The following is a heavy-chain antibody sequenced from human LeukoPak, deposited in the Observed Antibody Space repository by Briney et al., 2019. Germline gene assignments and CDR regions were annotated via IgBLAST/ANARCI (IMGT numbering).Heavy chain of an antibody. J-gene: IGHJ4*02. CDR2: ISYDGSNK. Sequence: PGGSLRLSCAASGFTFSSYGMHWVRQAPGKGLEWVAVISYDGSNKYYADSVKGRFTISRDNSKNTLYLQMNSLRAEDTAVYYCARGSSGWYLSGYFDYWGQGTLVTVSS. CDR3: ARGSSGWYLSGYFDY. D-gene: IGHD6-19*01. V-gene: IGHV3-30*03. CDR1: GFTFSSYG.